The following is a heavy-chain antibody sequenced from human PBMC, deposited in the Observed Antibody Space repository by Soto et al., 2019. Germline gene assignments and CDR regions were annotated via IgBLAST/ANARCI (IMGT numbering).Heavy chain of an antibody. CDR1: GGSISSGGYY. V-gene: IGHV4-31*03. CDR3: ARGYCSGGSCYSPYYYYMDV. Sequence: TLSLTCTVSGGSISSGGYYWRWIRQHPGKGLEWIGYIYYSGSTYYNPSLKSRVTISVDTSKNQFSLKLSSVTAADTAVYYCARGYCSGGSCYSPYYYYMDVWGKGTTVTVSS. J-gene: IGHJ6*03. D-gene: IGHD2-15*01. CDR2: IYYSGST.